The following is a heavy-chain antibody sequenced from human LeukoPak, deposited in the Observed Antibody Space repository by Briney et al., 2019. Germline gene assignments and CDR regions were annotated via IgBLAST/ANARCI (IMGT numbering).Heavy chain of an antibody. CDR1: GFTFSSYA. CDR3: ARRHDSSGYYYFDY. V-gene: IGHV3-23*01. J-gene: IGHJ4*02. Sequence: GGSLRLSCAASGFTFSSYAMSWVRQAPGKGLEWVSLISGSGGSTYYADSVKGRFTISRDNSKNTLYLQMNSLRVEDTAVYYCARRHDSSGYYYFDYWGQGTLVTVSS. D-gene: IGHD3-22*01. CDR2: ISGSGGST.